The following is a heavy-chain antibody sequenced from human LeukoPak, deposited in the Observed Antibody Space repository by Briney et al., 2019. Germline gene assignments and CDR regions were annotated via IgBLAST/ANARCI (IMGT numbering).Heavy chain of an antibody. CDR3: ARDRDSHSVDY. J-gene: IGHJ4*02. Sequence: GGSLRLSCAASGFTFKNHGMHWVRQAPGKGLEWVAVIWCDGSNKYYADSVKGRFTISRDNSKNTVFLQMNSLRVEDTAVYYCARDRDSHSVDYWGQGTLVTVSS. D-gene: IGHD4-11*01. V-gene: IGHV3-33*01. CDR2: IWCDGSNK. CDR1: GFTFKNHG.